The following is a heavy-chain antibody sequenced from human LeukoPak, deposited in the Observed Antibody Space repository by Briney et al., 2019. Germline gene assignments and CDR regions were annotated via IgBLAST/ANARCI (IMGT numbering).Heavy chain of an antibody. Sequence: HPGGSLRLSCAASGFSLSNYGLHWVRQGPGKGLEWLAVINYGGSNRYYADSVKGRFTISKDSSENTLCLQMNSLRAEDTAVYYWARWGGTRQFYFDYWGKGTLATVSS. D-gene: IGHD3-16*01. CDR3: ARWGGTRQFYFDY. CDR2: INYGGSNR. V-gene: IGHV3-33*01. J-gene: IGHJ4*02. CDR1: GFSLSNYG.